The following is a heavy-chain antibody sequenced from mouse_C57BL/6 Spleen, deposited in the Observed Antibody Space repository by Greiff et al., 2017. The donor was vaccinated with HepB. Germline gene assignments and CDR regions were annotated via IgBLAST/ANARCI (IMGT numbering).Heavy chain of an antibody. CDR1: GYSITSGYY. CDR2: ISYDGSN. CDR3: ARASAY. V-gene: IGHV3-6*01. J-gene: IGHJ2*01. Sequence: EVKLVESGPGLVKPSQSLSLTCSVTGYSITSGYYWNWIRQFPGNKLEWMGYISYDGSNNYNPSLKNRISITRDTSKNQFFLKLNSVTTEDTATYYCARASAYWGQGTTLTVSS.